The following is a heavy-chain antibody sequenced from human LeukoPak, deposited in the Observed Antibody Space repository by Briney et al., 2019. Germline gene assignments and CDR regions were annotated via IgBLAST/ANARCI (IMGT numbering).Heavy chain of an antibody. CDR3: ARRPTPMAYFDY. CDR2: ISTSGNT. CDR1: GGSISGYY. J-gene: IGHJ4*02. D-gene: IGHD5-18*01. Sequence: SETLSLTCTVSGGSISGYYWSRIRQPAGKGLEWIGRISTSGNTNYNPSLKSRVTMSVDTSKNQFSLRLSSVTAADTAIYYCARRPTPMAYFDYWGQGTLVTVSS. V-gene: IGHV4-4*07.